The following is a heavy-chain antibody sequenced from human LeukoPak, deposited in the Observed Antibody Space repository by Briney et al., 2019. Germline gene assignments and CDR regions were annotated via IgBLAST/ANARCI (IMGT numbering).Heavy chain of an antibody. D-gene: IGHD3-3*01. Sequence: SQTLSLTCTVSGGSISSGDYYWSWIRQPPGKGLEWIGYIYYSGSTYYNPSLKSRVTISVDTSKNQFSLKLSSVTAADTAVYYRARDAFFGHYFDYWGQGTLVTVSS. V-gene: IGHV4-30-4*08. CDR1: GGSISSGDYY. CDR3: ARDAFFGHYFDY. CDR2: IYYSGST. J-gene: IGHJ4*02.